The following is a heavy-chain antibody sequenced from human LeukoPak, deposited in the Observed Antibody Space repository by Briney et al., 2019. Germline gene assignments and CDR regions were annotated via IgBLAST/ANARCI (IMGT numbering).Heavy chain of an antibody. D-gene: IGHD2-15*01. CDR1: GFTFSSYW. CDR2: IKQDGSEK. CDR3: ARDGVVVGIGWFDP. Sequence: GGSLRLSCAASGFTFSSYWMSWVRQAPGKGLEWVANIKQDGSEKYYADSVKGRFTISRDNAKNSLYLQMNSLRAEDTAVYYCARDGVVVGIGWFDPWGQGTLVTVSS. J-gene: IGHJ5*02. V-gene: IGHV3-7*01.